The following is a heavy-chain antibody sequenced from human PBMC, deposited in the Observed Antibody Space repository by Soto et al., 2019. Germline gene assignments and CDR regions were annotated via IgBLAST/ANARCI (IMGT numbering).Heavy chain of an antibody. J-gene: IGHJ3*02. V-gene: IGHV1-69*13. D-gene: IGHD3-22*01. Sequence: SVKVSCKASGGTFSSYAISWVRQAPGQGLEWMGGIIPIFGTANYAQKFQGRVTITADESTSTAYMELSSLRSEDTAVYYCARGTYYYDSSGYPGGFDIWGQGTMVTVSS. CDR2: IIPIFGTA. CDR1: GGTFSSYA. CDR3: ARGTYYYDSSGYPGGFDI.